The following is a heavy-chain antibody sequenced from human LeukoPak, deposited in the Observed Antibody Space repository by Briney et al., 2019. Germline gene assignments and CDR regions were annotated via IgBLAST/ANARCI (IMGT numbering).Heavy chain of an antibody. V-gene: IGHV4-34*01. CDR1: GGSFSGYY. D-gene: IGHD3-10*01. CDR3: ARHPRLLWFEEFRHHYYMDV. J-gene: IGHJ6*03. CDR2: INLSGST. Sequence: DLSETLSLTCAVYGGSFSGYYWSWIRQPPGKGLDWMGGINLSGSTNYNPSLKSRVTISVDTSKNQFPLKLSSVTAADTAVYYCARHPRLLWFEEFRHHYYMDVWGKGTTVTISS.